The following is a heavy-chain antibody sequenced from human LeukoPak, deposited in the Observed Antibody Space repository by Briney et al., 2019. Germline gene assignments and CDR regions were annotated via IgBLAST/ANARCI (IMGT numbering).Heavy chain of an antibody. V-gene: IGHV1-46*01. CDR1: GYTFTSYY. J-gene: IGHJ6*03. Sequence: ASVKVSCKASGYTFTSYYMHWVRQAPGQGLEWMGIINPSGGSTSYAQKFQDRVTMTRDTSTSTVYMELSSLRSEDTAVYYCARRCEASTVTSTNVIYYYYMDVWGKGTTVTVSS. CDR3: ARRCEASTVTSTNVIYYYYMDV. D-gene: IGHD4-11*01. CDR2: INPSGGST.